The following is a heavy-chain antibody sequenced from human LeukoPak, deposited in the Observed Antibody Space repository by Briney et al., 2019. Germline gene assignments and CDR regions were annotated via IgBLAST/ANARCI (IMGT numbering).Heavy chain of an antibody. CDR3: AKDLSSGYYDSSGPTEDY. D-gene: IGHD3-22*01. CDR1: GFTFSSYW. V-gene: IGHV3-23*01. J-gene: IGHJ4*02. Sequence: PGGSLRLSCAASGFTFSSYWMSWVRQAPGKGPEWVSAISGSGGSTYYADSVKGRFTISRDNSKNTLYLQMNSLRAEDTAVYYCAKDLSSGYYDSSGPTEDYWGQGTLVTVSS. CDR2: ISGSGGST.